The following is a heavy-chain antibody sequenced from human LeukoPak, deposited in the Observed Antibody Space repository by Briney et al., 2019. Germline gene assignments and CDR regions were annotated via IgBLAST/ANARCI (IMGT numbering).Heavy chain of an antibody. Sequence: ASVKVSCKASGYTFTAYYIHWVRQAPGQGLEWMGWVNPHNGDTDYAQKFQDRVTMTRGTSITTAYMDLNRLTSDDTAVYYCTRDFFFAHIYGGNPLFHFWGQGTLVTVSS. J-gene: IGHJ4*02. CDR2: VNPHNGDT. CDR1: GYTFTAYY. V-gene: IGHV1-2*02. CDR3: TRDFFFAHIYGGNPLFHF. D-gene: IGHD4-23*01.